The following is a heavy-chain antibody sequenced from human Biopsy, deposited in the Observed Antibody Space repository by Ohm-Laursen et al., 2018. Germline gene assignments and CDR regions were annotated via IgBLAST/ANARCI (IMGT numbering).Heavy chain of an antibody. V-gene: IGHV4-59*01. CDR2: IYYSGRV. J-gene: IGHJ5*02. CDR3: ARGAGGGGVFDP. CDR1: GGSISHSF. D-gene: IGHD3-16*01. Sequence: GTLSLTCTVSGGSISHSFWNWIRQPPGRGLEWIGYIYYSGRVDYDPSLKGRVSFSVGTSKKQFSLNLSSLTTADTAVYYCARGAGGGGVFDPWGQGTLVTVSS.